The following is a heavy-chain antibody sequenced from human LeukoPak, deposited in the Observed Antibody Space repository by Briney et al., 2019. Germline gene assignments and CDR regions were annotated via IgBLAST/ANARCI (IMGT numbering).Heavy chain of an antibody. CDR2: ISGNGIST. J-gene: IGHJ6*02. Sequence: PGGSLRLSCAASGFTFSIYTRQWVRQAPGKGLEYVSVISGNGISTYYASSVRGRFTISRDNSKDTLYLQRGSLTVEDMAVYYCARPSRGDGMDVWGQGTTVTVSS. CDR3: ARPSRGDGMDV. V-gene: IGHV3-64*01. CDR1: GFTFSIYT.